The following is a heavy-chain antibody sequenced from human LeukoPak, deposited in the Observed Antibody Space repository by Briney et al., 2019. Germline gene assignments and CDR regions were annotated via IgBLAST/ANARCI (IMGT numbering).Heavy chain of an antibody. J-gene: IGHJ6*03. CDR1: GGTFSSYA. Sequence: GASVKVSCKASGGTFSSYAISWVRQAPGQGLEWMRGIIPIFGTANYAQKFQGRVTITADKSTSTAYMELSSLRSEDTAVYYCARAVYRLYYDSSGYPYYYMDVWGKGTTVTVSS. V-gene: IGHV1-69*06. D-gene: IGHD3-22*01. CDR3: ARAVYRLYYDSSGYPYYYMDV. CDR2: IIPIFGTA.